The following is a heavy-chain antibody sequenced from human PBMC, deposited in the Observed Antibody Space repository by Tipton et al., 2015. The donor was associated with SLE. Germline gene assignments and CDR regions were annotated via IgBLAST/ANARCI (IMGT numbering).Heavy chain of an antibody. Sequence: SLRLSCAGSGLNLSDYAMHWVRQAPGKGLEWISSITGNGNHIFYADSLKGRFTVSRDNSKNTLYLQMNSLRAEDTAVYYCAKGKGITMVRGVTSSFDYWGQGTLVTVSS. J-gene: IGHJ4*02. D-gene: IGHD3-10*01. V-gene: IGHV3-21*04. CDR1: GLNLSDYA. CDR2: ITGNGNHI. CDR3: AKGKGITMVRGVTSSFDY.